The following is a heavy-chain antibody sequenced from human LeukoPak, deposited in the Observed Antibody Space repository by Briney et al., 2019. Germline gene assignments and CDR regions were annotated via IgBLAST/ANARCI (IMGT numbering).Heavy chain of an antibody. V-gene: IGHV4-59*01. Sequence: SETLSLTCTVSGGSISSYYWSWIRQPPGKGLEWIGYIYYSGSTNYNPSLKSRVTISVDTSKNQFSLNLSSVTAADTAMYYCARSNYYDSSGEWDYYYGMDVWGQGTTVTVSS. J-gene: IGHJ6*02. CDR3: ARSNYYDSSGEWDYYYGMDV. CDR1: GGSISSYY. D-gene: IGHD3-22*01. CDR2: IYYSGST.